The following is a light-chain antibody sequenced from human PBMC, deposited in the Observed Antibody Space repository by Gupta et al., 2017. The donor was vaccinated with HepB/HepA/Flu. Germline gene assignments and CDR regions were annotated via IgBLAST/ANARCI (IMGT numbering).Light chain of an antibody. J-gene: IGKJ5*01. CDR3: QQYYRTPLT. Sequence: DIVMTQSPVSLAVSQGERVNINCKSSQSVLYSSNNKNYLGWYQQKAGQPPKLLIYWASTRQSGVPDRFSGSGSGTDFTLTISSLQSEDVALYYCQQYYRTPLTFGQGTRLEIK. V-gene: IGKV4-1*01. CDR1: QSVLYSSNNKNY. CDR2: WAS.